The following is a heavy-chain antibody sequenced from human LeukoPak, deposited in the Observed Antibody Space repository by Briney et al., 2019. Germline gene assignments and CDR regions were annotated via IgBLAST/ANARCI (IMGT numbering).Heavy chain of an antibody. Sequence: PSETLSLTCGVYGGSFSGYYWSWIRQPPGKGLEWIGEINQSGSTNYNPSLKSRVTVSVDTSKNQFSLKLSSVTAADTAVYYCARATGIVGAIDYWGQGTLVTVSS. CDR3: ARATGIVGAIDY. CDR2: INQSGST. J-gene: IGHJ4*02. CDR1: GGSFSGYY. D-gene: IGHD1-26*01. V-gene: IGHV4-34*01.